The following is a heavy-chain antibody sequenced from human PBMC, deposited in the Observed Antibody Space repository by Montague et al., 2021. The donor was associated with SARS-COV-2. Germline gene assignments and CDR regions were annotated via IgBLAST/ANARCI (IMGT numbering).Heavy chain of an antibody. J-gene: IGHJ5*02. D-gene: IGHD3-22*01. CDR1: GGSFSSYY. CDR2: INHSGSS. V-gene: IGHV4-34*01. Sequence: SETLSLTCAVSGGSFSSYYWSWIRQPPGKGLEWIAEINHSGSSNXNPSLKSRVTTSVDTSKNQFSLKLTSVTAADTAVYYCARGPRITMIVVVITDIWFDPWGQGTLVTVSS. CDR3: ARGPRITMIVVVITDIWFDP.